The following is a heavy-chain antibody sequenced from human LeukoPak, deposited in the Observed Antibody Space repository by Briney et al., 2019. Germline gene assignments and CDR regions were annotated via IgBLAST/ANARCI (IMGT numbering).Heavy chain of an antibody. CDR2: INPSGGST. V-gene: IGHV1-46*01. CDR3: ARDGVVVAAIGGSWFDP. J-gene: IGHJ5*02. D-gene: IGHD2-15*01. Sequence: GASVKVSCTASGYTFTSYYMHWVRQAPGQGLEWMGIINPSGGSTSYAQKFQGRVTMTRDTSTSTVYMELSSLRSEDTAVYYCARDGVVVAAIGGSWFDPWGQGTLVTVSS. CDR1: GYTFTSYY.